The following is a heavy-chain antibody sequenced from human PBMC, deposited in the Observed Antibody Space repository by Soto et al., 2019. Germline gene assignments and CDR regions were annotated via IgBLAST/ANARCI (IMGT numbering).Heavy chain of an antibody. J-gene: IGHJ4*02. CDR1: GFTFIYHA. CDR3: VRDNGSPGSPFDS. D-gene: IGHD1-26*01. CDR2: ISSDGSVA. V-gene: IGHV3-30*03. Sequence: QVQLVESGGGLGPPGRSRTLSCAVSGFTFIYHAMHWVRRAPGEALAWVALISSDGSVANYADSVKGRFTISRDNSRHTLYLQMNNLISEDTAIYYCVRDNGSPGSPFDSWGQGTLVTVSS.